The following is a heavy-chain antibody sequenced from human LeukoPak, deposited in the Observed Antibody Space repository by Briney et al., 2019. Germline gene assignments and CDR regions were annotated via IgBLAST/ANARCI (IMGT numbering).Heavy chain of an antibody. J-gene: IGHJ4*02. Sequence: PSETLSLTCTVPGGSISSYYWSWIRQPAGKGLEWIGRICTSGSTNYNPSLKSRVTMSVDTSKNQFSLKLSSVTAADTAVYYCARDTLWSGFDYWGQGTLVTVSS. D-gene: IGHD3-3*01. CDR1: GGSISSYY. CDR2: ICTSGST. CDR3: ARDTLWSGFDY. V-gene: IGHV4-4*07.